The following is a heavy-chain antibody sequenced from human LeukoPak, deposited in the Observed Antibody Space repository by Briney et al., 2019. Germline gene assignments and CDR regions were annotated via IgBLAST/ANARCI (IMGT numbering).Heavy chain of an antibody. J-gene: IGHJ4*02. CDR2: IYYSGST. CDR3: ARGGGYSYGTFDY. CDR1: GGSISSYY. V-gene: IGHV4-59*01. D-gene: IGHD5-18*01. Sequence: SETLSLTCTVSGGSISSYYWSWIRQAPGKGLEWIGYIYYSGSTNYNPSLKSRVTISVDTSKNQFSLKLSSVTAADTAVYYCARGGGYSYGTFDYWGQGTLVTVSS.